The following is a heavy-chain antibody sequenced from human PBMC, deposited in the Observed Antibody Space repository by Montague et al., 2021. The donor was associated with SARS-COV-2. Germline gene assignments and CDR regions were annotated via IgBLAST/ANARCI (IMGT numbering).Heavy chain of an antibody. Sequence: SETLSLTCAVYGGSFSDYYWSWIHQPPGKGLEWLGEVNHSGRINYNPSLKSRITISVDTSKNQFSLRLSSVTAADTAVYYCARGRVETTMILVGFTGAAHDFDSWGQGTLVTVSS. D-gene: IGHD3-22*01. J-gene: IGHJ4*02. CDR3: ARGRVETTMILVGFTGAAHDFDS. CDR1: GGSFSDYY. V-gene: IGHV4-34*01. CDR2: VNHSGRI.